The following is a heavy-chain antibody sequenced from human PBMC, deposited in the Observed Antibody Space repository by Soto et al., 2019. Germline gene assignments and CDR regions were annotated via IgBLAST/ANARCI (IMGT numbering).Heavy chain of an antibody. CDR3: ARGLIAAAGIGVAGQRESWFDP. D-gene: IGHD6-13*01. CDR2: IIPILGIA. V-gene: IGHV1-69*02. CDR1: GGTFSSYT. J-gene: IGHJ5*02. Sequence: QVQLVQSGAEVKKPGSSVKVSCKASGGTFSSYTISWVRQAPGQGLEWMGRIIPILGIANYAQKFQGRVKIKADKTKSTAYRELSSRGSEDTAVYYWARGLIAAAGIGVAGQRESWFDPWGQGTLVTVSS.